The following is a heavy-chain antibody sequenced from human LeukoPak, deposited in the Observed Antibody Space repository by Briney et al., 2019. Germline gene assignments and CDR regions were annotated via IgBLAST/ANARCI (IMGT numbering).Heavy chain of an antibody. CDR3: VGQTHKDY. Sequence: GGSLRLSCAASGFTVSNSYMSWVRQAPGKGLEWVSVLYSGGGAYYTDSVGGRFTISRDSSKNTLYLQMNCLRADDTAVYYCVGQTHKDYWGQGTLVTVSS. CDR2: LYSGGGA. CDR1: GFTVSNSY. V-gene: IGHV3-53*01. J-gene: IGHJ4*02.